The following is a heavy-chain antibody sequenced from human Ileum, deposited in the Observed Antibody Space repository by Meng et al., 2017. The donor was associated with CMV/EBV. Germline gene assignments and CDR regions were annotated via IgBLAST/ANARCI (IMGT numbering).Heavy chain of an antibody. J-gene: IGHJ4*02. D-gene: IGHD3-16*01. CDR2: VYYTRKT. CDR3: ARVGAGRRGVMPDY. V-gene: IGHV4-39*07. Sequence: SGAGWVKPSDTLSPTSTVSGGSIISSNNDCGWIRQRPGNGLGWIVIVYYTRKTFYTPSLKSRVTISVDTSKNQCSLKMNSVTAADTAVYYCARVGAGRRGVMPDYWGQGTLVTVSS. CDR1: GGSIISSNND.